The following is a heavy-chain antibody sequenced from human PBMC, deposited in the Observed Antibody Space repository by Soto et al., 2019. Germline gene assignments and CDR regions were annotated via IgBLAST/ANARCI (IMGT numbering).Heavy chain of an antibody. CDR3: AREEGIRDFYYYGMDV. J-gene: IGHJ6*02. D-gene: IGHD3-10*01. CDR2: IIPIFGTA. Sequence: SVKVSCKASGGTFSSYAISWVRQAPGQGLEWMGGIIPIFGTANYAQKFQGRVTITADESKSTAYMELSSLRSEDTAVYYCAREEGIRDFYYYGMDVWGQGTTVTVSS. CDR1: GGTFSSYA. V-gene: IGHV1-69*13.